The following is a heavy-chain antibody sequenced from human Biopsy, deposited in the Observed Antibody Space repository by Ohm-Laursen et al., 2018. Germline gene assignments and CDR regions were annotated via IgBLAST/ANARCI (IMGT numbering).Heavy chain of an antibody. V-gene: IGHV3-11*01. CDR2: ISGTGGSI. CDR1: GFTFSDYY. D-gene: IGHD1/OR15-1a*01. CDR3: ARDLSFGTVSDY. Sequence: SLRLSCAASGFTFSDYYMSWVRQAPGTGLEWVSYISGTGGSIDYADSVKGRFTISRDNAKNSLYLQINSLRAEDTAVYYCARDLSFGTVSDYWGQGALVTVSS. J-gene: IGHJ4*02.